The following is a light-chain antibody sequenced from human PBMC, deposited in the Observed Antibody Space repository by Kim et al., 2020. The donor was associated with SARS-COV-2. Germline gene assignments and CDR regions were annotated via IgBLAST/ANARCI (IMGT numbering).Light chain of an antibody. J-gene: IGKJ5*01. CDR2: GAS. V-gene: IGKV3-15*01. CDR3: QQYNNWPPIT. CDR1: QSVASN. Sequence: PGERGTRSCRASQSVASNLAWYQQTPGQAPRLLIYGASTRATGIPARFSGSGSGTEFTLTISSLQSEDFAVYYCQQYNNWPPITFGQGTRLEIK.